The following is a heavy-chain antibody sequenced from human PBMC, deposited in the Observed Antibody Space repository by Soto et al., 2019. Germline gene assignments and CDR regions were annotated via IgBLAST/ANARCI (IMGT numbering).Heavy chain of an antibody. J-gene: IGHJ5*02. CDR2: IYWDDDK. Sequence: SGPTLVNPTPTLTLTCTFSGFSLSTSGVGVGWIRQPPGKALEWLALIYWDDDKRYSPSLKSRLTITKDTSKNQVVLTMTNMDPVDTATYYFALEVIVVVPAAPKGWFDPWGQGTLVTVSS. V-gene: IGHV2-5*02. D-gene: IGHD2-2*01. CDR3: ALEVIVVVPAAPKGWFDP. CDR1: GFSLSTSGVG.